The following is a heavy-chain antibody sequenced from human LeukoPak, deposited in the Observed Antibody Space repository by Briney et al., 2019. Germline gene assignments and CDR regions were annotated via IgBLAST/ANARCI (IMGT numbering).Heavy chain of an antibody. D-gene: IGHD6-13*01. J-gene: IGHJ6*02. Sequence: GASVKVSCKASGYTFTGYYMHWVRQAPGQGLGWMGWINPNSGGTNYAQKFQGRVTMTRDTSISTAYMELSRLRSDGTAVYYCARAKRGAAAHGMDVWGQGTTVTVSS. CDR1: GYTFTGYY. CDR3: ARAKRGAAAHGMDV. CDR2: INPNSGGT. V-gene: IGHV1-2*02.